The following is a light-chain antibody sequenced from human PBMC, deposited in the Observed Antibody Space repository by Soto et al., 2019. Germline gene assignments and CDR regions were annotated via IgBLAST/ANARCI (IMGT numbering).Light chain of an antibody. CDR3: QQANSFPPT. J-gene: IGKJ2*01. V-gene: IGKV1-12*01. Sequence: DIQMTQSPSSVSASVGDRVTITCRASQSINDWLVWYQQKPGKAPKLLIHAASRLQSGVPSRFSGSGSGTDFTLTISSLQPEDFATYYCQQANSFPPTFGRGTKLEI. CDR2: AAS. CDR1: QSINDW.